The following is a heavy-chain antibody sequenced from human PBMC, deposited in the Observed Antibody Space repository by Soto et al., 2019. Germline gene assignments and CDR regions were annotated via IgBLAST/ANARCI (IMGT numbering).Heavy chain of an antibody. D-gene: IGHD2-21*01. CDR2: IYGGGNGP. CDR1: GFTFSDFA. CDR3: AKMEVMDPCAYAFGS. J-gene: IGHJ4*02. Sequence: EVQVLESGGGLVQPGGALRLSCAATGFTFSDFAMSWVRQAPGKGLEWVSRIYGGGNGPHYADSVKGRVTISRDNTKNTLHLQMNSLRAQDTAVYYWAKMEVMDPCAYAFGSWGQGTRVTFSS. V-gene: IGHV3-23*01.